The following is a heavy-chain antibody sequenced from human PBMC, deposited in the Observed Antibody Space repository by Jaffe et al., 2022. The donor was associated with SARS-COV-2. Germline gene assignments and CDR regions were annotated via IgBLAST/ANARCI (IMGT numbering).Heavy chain of an antibody. J-gene: IGHJ5*02. Sequence: EVQLVESGGGLVKPGGSLRLSCAASGFTFSTYSMNWVRQAPGKGLEWVSSISSSSSYIYYADSVKGRFTISRDNAKNSLDLQMNSLRVEDTAVYYCARDPYYYGSGKKGWFDPWGQGTLVTVSS. CDR1: GFTFSTYS. V-gene: IGHV3-21*01. CDR3: ARDPYYYGSGKKGWFDP. D-gene: IGHD3-10*01. CDR2: ISSSSSYI.